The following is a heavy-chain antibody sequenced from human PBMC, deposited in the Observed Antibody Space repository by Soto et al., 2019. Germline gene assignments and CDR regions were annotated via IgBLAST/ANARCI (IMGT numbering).Heavy chain of an antibody. D-gene: IGHD2-15*01. V-gene: IGHV3-21*01. J-gene: IGHJ3*02. CDR3: AREEGYCNGGPCYRGAFDI. CDR2: ISNGDNHI. Sequence: EVQLVESGGGLVKPGGSPRLSCEASEFPFSLYSVLWVRQAPGKGLEWIAFISNGDNHIFYADSVRGRFTISRDNAKNSVHLQMNSLRVEDTAVYYCAREEGYCNGGPCYRGAFDIWGQGTRVTVSS. CDR1: EFPFSLYS.